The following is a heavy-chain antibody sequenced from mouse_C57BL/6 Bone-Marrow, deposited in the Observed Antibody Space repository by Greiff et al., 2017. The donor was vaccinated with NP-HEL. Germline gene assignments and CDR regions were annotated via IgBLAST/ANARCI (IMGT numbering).Heavy chain of an antibody. J-gene: IGHJ2*01. CDR1: GFTFTDYY. V-gene: IGHV7-3*01. Sequence: DVHLVESGGGLVQPGGSLSLSCAASGFTFTDYYMSWVRQPPGKALEWLGFIRNKANGYTTEYSASVKGRFTISRDNSQSILYLQMNALRAEDSATYYCARISGKDFDYWGQGTTLTVSS. D-gene: IGHD4-1*01. CDR2: IRNKANGYTT. CDR3: ARISGKDFDY.